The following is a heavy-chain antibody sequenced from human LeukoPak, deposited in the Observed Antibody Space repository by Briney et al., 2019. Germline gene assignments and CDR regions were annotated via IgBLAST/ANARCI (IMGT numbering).Heavy chain of an antibody. CDR2: ISSSGSTI. CDR3: ARDRVGATDYFDY. J-gene: IGHJ4*02. Sequence: PGGSLRLSCAASGFTFSSYEMNWVRQAPGKGLEWVSYISSSGSTIYYADSVKGRFTVSRDNSKNTLYLQMNSLRAEDTAVYYCARDRVGATDYFDYWGQGTLVTVSS. D-gene: IGHD1-26*01. V-gene: IGHV3-48*03. CDR1: GFTFSSYE.